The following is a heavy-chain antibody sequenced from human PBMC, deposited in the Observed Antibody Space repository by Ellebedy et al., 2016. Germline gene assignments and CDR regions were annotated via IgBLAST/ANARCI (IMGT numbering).Heavy chain of an antibody. D-gene: IGHD2-2*01. J-gene: IGHJ6*02. CDR1: GFTFSDYY. CDR2: ISTTSTDT. V-gene: IGHV3-11*06. CDR3: ARDRYCSSTICYGNYYFYYGMDV. Sequence: GGSLRLSCAASGFTFSDYYMSWIRQAPGKGLEWISFISTTSTDTNYADSVKGRFTISRDNAKNSLYLQMNSLRAEDTAVYYCARDRYCSSTICYGNYYFYYGMDVWGQGTTVTVSS.